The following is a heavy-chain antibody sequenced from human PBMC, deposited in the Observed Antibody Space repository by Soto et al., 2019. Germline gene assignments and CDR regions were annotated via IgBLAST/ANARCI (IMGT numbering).Heavy chain of an antibody. Sequence: EVQLVESGGGLVKPGGSLRLSCAASGFTFSSYSMNWVRQAPGKGLEWVSSISSSSSYIHNADSVKGRITIPRDNATNSPYLQMNSLRAEDTAVYYCASHKWGFDYWRQGTLVTVSS. V-gene: IGHV3-21*04. CDR3: ASHKWGFDY. D-gene: IGHD2-8*01. J-gene: IGHJ4*02. CDR2: ISSSSSYI. CDR1: GFTFSSYS.